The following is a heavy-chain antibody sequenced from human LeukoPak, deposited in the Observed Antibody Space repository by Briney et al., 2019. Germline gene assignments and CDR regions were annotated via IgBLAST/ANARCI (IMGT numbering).Heavy chain of an antibody. CDR3: ARGPIVVVPAAMSRLDY. CDR2: INHSGST. CDR1: GGSFSGYY. Sequence: PSETLSLTCAVYGGSFSGYYWSWIRQPPGEGLEWIGEINHSGSTNYNPSLKSRVTISVDTSKNQFSLKLSSVTAADTAVYYCARGPIVVVPAAMSRLDYWGQGTLVTVSS. D-gene: IGHD2-2*01. J-gene: IGHJ4*02. V-gene: IGHV4-34*01.